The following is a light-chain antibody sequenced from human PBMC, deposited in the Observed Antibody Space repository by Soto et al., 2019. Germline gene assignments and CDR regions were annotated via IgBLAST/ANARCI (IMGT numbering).Light chain of an antibody. Sequence: EIVMTQSPATLSVSPGERATLSCRSSQSVSSNLAWYHQKPGQAPRLLIYGASTRATGIQARFSGSGSGTEFTLNISSLQSEDFAVYYCQQYNNWPRTFCQGTKVEI. V-gene: IGKV3-15*01. CDR1: QSVSSN. CDR2: GAS. J-gene: IGKJ1*01. CDR3: QQYNNWPRT.